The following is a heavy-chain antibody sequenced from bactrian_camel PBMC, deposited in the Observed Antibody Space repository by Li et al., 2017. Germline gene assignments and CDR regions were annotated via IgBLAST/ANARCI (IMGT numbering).Heavy chain of an antibody. CDR2: MSLPYGTT. CDR1: GYSGSC. V-gene: IGHV3S63*01. J-gene: IGHJ4*01. D-gene: IGHD3*01. Sequence: HVQLVESGGGSVQAGTSLTLTCVASGYSGSCMGWFRQAPGREREGVATMSLPYGTTVIADSVSGRFTISQDIGKKTIYLQMNDLKPEDTAMYYCARRSGSMCLLDPSRYDYWGQGTQVTVS. CDR3: ARRSGSMCLLDPSRYDY.